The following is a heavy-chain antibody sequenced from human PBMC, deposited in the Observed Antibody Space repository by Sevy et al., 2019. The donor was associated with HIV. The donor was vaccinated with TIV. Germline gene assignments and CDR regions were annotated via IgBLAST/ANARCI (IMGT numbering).Heavy chain of an antibody. J-gene: IGHJ3*02. CDR3: ARLSVYYYDSDGYYTTGNAFDI. V-gene: IGHV3-53*01. CDR2: IYTGDNT. D-gene: IGHD3-22*01. CDR1: GFTVNSNY. Sequence: GGSLRLSCAATGFTVNSNYMSWVRQAPGKGLEWVSIIYTGDNTYYTDSVKGRFTISRDNSKNTLYLQMNSLGAEDTAGYYCARLSVYYYDSDGYYTTGNAFDIWGQGTMVTVSS.